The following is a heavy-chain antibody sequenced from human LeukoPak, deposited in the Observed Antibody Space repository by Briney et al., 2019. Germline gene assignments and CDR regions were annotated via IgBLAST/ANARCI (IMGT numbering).Heavy chain of an antibody. Sequence: GASVKVSCKASGYTFTSYAMHWARQAPGQRLEWMGWINAGNGNTKYSQEFQGRVTITRDTSASTAYMELSSLRSEDMAVYYCARASWIQRSGLDYWGQGTLVTVSS. V-gene: IGHV1-3*03. J-gene: IGHJ4*02. CDR2: INAGNGNT. D-gene: IGHD5-18*01. CDR1: GYTFTSYA. CDR3: ARASWIQRSGLDY.